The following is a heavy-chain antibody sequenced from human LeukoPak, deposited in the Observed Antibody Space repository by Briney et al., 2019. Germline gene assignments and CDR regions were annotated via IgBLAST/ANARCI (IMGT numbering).Heavy chain of an antibody. V-gene: IGHV4-4*07. D-gene: IGHD2-2*01. CDR1: GGSINAYY. CDR2: IYTSGNT. J-gene: IGHJ6*03. Sequence: SETLSLTCTVSGGSINAYYWNWIRQSAGKGLEWIGRIYTSGNTNYNPSLKSRVTMSVDTSKNQFSLNLSSVTAADTAVYYCARSLCTSTRCHLFYYYYMDVWGKGTAVTVSS. CDR3: ARSLCTSTRCHLFYYYYMDV.